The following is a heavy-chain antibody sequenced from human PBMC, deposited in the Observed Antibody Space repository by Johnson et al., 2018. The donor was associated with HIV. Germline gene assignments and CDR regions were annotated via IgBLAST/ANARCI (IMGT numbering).Heavy chain of an antibody. CDR1: GFTFSSYA. D-gene: IGHD3-10*01. J-gene: IGHJ3*02. Sequence: VQLVESGGGVVQPGRSLRLSCAASGFTFSSYAMSWVRRAPGKGLAWVSAISVSGGTTYYADPVKGRFTISRDNSKNTLYLQMNSLRAGDTAVYYCTKDRGVTNDAFDIWSQGTMVTVSS. V-gene: IGHV3-23*04. CDR2: ISVSGGTT. CDR3: TKDRGVTNDAFDI.